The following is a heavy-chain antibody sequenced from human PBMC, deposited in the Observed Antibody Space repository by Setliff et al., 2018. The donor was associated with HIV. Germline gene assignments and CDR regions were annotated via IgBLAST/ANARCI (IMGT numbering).Heavy chain of an antibody. CDR2: IFHSGDT. Sequence: SETLSLTCSVSGVSVGSGDYYWHWIRQHPEKALEWIGHIFHSGDTYYNPSLKSRISMSVDTSRNQFSLELTSLTAADTAVYYCATRPRIAARPFDYWGQGMLVTVSS. CDR3: ATRPRIAARPFDY. D-gene: IGHD6-6*01. J-gene: IGHJ4*02. CDR1: GVSVGSGDYY. V-gene: IGHV4-31*03.